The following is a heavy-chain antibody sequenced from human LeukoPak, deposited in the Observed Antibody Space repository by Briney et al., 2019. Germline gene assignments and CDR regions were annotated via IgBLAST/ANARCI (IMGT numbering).Heavy chain of an antibody. CDR2: ISSSGNTI. D-gene: IGHD2-2*01. CDR3: APGYCSTTRCHHYFEN. V-gene: IGHV3-48*01. CDR1: GFTFSTYS. J-gene: IGHJ4*02. Sequence: GGSLRLSCAASGFTFSTYSMNWVRQAPGKGLEWVSYISSSGNTIYYADSVKGRFTISRDNAKNSLYLQMNSLRAEDTAVYYCAPGYCSTTRCHHYFENWGQGTLVTVSS.